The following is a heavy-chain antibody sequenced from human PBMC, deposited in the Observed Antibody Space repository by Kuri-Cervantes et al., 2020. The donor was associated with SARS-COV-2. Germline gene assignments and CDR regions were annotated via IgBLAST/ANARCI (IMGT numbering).Heavy chain of an antibody. J-gene: IGHJ6*03. Sequence: SCTVSGGSISSGHYYWSWIRQPPGKGLEWIGYIYYSGSTYYNPSLKSRVTISVDTSKNQFSLKLSSVTAADTAVYYCASGSAPAAIYYYYYMDVWGKGTTVTVSS. D-gene: IGHD2-2*01. CDR1: GGSISSGHYY. CDR3: ASGSAPAAIYYYYYMDV. V-gene: IGHV4-30-4*08. CDR2: IYYSGST.